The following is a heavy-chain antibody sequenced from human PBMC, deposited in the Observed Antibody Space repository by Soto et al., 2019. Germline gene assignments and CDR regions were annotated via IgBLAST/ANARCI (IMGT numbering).Heavy chain of an antibody. CDR3: ARDQLYYNDISGRPLNAFDV. CDR1: GFTFSSYW. V-gene: IGHV3-7*01. D-gene: IGHD3-22*01. J-gene: IGHJ3*01. Sequence: SLRLSCAASGFTFSSYWMTWVRQAPGKGLEWVANINQDGSEKYYMDSMKGRFTISRDNAKNSLLLQLNSLRAEDTAVYYCARDQLYYNDISGRPLNAFDVWGQGTMVTVSS. CDR2: INQDGSEK.